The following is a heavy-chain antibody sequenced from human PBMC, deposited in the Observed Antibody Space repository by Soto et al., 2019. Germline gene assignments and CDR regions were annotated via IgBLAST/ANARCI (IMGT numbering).Heavy chain of an antibody. V-gene: IGHV5-51*01. Sequence: GGSLRHSCQVSGYSFVNYWIGWVRQMPGKGLEWMGNVYPGDSDTDYSPSFQGQVTISADRSISTTYLQWSSLQASDTAIYYCARQSLSSSAFDFWGQGTLVTAPQ. CDR2: VYPGDSDT. CDR1: GYSFVNYW. D-gene: IGHD6-25*01. J-gene: IGHJ5*01. CDR3: ARQSLSSSAFDF.